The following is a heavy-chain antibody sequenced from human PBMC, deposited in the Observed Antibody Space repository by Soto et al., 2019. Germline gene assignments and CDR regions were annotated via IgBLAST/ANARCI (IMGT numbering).Heavy chain of an antibody. J-gene: IGHJ4*02. CDR3: ARGRAVAGTGYFDY. CDR2: IIPILGIA. D-gene: IGHD6-19*01. Sequence: QVQLVQSGAEVKKPGSSVKVSCKASGGTFSSYTISWVRQAPGQGLEWMGRIIPILGIANYAQKFQGRVTITADKXXSTAYMELSSLRSEDTAVYYCARGRAVAGTGYFDYWGQGTLVTVSS. V-gene: IGHV1-69*02. CDR1: GGTFSSYT.